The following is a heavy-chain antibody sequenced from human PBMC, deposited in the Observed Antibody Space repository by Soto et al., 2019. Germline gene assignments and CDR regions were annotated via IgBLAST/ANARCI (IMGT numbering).Heavy chain of an antibody. V-gene: IGHV4-4*07. CDR1: GDSISRKY. CDR3: AMTVIAPSPYLDH. Sequence: QVQLQEWGPGLVKPSETLFLTCSVSGDSISRKYCRWLCQGAGGGLEWIGRIYSPGATDYNSSLKSRVSTSVDPSKKQFSLSLTSVTAADTAVYFCAMTVIAPSPYLDHWGQGLLVTVSS. J-gene: IGHJ4*02. CDR2: IYSPGAT. D-gene: IGHD4-17*01.